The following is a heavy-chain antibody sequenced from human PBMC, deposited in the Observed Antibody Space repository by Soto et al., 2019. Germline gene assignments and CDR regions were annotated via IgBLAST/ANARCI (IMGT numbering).Heavy chain of an antibody. CDR3: AREEQQLVHSIDY. CDR2: ISSSGSTI. Sequence: GGSLRLSCAASGFTFSSYEMNWVRQAPGKGLEWASYISSSGSTIYYADSVKGRFTISRDNAKNSLYLQMNSLRAEDTAVYYCAREEQQLVHSIDYWGQGTLVTVSS. D-gene: IGHD6-13*01. V-gene: IGHV3-48*03. J-gene: IGHJ4*02. CDR1: GFTFSSYE.